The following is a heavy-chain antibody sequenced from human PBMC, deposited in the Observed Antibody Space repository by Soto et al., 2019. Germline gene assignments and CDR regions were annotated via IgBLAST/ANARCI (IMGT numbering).Heavy chain of an antibody. CDR3: AKSMGGTTNGMGV. V-gene: IGHV3-9*01. Sequence: GGSLRLSCAASGFTFSSYSMNWVRQVPGKGLEWVSGISWNGGSIGYADSVKGRFSISRDNAKNSLYLQMNSLRVEDTALYYCAKSMGGTTNGMGVWGQGTTVTVSS. D-gene: IGHD1-7*01. CDR2: ISWNGGSI. CDR1: GFTFSSYS. J-gene: IGHJ6*02.